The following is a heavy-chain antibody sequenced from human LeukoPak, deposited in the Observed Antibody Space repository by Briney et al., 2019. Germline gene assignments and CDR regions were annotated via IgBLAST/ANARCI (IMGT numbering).Heavy chain of an antibody. Sequence: GGSLRLSCAASGFSFSSYGMHWVRQAPGKGLEWVAVISYDGSNKYYADSVKGRFTISRDNSKNTLYLQMNSLRAEDTAVYYCARVYFDWLLPKATDAFDIWGQGTMVTVSS. J-gene: IGHJ3*02. V-gene: IGHV3-30*19. CDR2: ISYDGSNK. CDR1: GFSFSSYG. D-gene: IGHD3-9*01. CDR3: ARVYFDWLLPKATDAFDI.